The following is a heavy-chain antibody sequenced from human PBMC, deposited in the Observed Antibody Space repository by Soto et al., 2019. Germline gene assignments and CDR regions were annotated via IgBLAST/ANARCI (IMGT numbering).Heavy chain of an antibody. CDR1: GFTFSSYA. J-gene: IGHJ4*02. Sequence: GGSLRLSCAASGFTFSSYAMSWVRQAPGKGLEWVGRIKSKTDGGTTDYAAPVKGRFTISRDDSKNTLYLQMNSLKTEDTAVYYCTTELLKYSSGWYYFDYWGQGTLVTVSS. V-gene: IGHV3-15*01. CDR3: TTELLKYSSGWYYFDY. D-gene: IGHD6-19*01. CDR2: IKSKTDGGTT.